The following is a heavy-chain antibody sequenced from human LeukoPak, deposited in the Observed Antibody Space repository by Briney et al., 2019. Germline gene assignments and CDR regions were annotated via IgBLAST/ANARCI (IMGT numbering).Heavy chain of an antibody. V-gene: IGHV3-72*01. J-gene: IGHJ4*02. CDR1: GFTFSDHY. Sequence: RGSLRLSCAASGFTFSDHYMDWVCQAPGKGLEWVGRTRNKANSYTTEYAASVKGRFTISRDDSKNSLYLQMNSLRVEDTAVYYCARQVPPDYCGQRDIVADSS. CDR3: ARQVPPDY. CDR2: TRNKANSYTT.